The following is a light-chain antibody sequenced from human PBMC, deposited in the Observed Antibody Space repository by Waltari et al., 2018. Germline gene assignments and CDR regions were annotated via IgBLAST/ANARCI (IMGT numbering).Light chain of an antibody. Sequence: EIVMTQSPATLSVSPGERATLSCRASQSVSSNLAWYQQKPGQAPRLRIFGASTRTTGIPARLSGSGSGTEFTLTISSLQSEDFAVYYCLQYTNWPRTFGQGTKLEIK. CDR2: GAS. CDR1: QSVSSN. CDR3: LQYTNWPRT. J-gene: IGKJ2*01. V-gene: IGKV3-15*01.